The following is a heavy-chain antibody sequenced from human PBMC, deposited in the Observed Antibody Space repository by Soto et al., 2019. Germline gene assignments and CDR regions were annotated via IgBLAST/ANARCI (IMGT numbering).Heavy chain of an antibody. CDR1: GCSISSYY. CDR2: IYYSGST. Sequence: SETLSLTCTFSGCSISSYYWSWIRQPPGKGLEWIGYIYYSGSTNYNPSLKSRVTISVDTSKNQFSLKLSSVTAADTAVYYCARVYAYYFDYWGQGTLVTVSS. J-gene: IGHJ4*02. CDR3: ARVYAYYFDY. D-gene: IGHD2-8*01. V-gene: IGHV4-59*01.